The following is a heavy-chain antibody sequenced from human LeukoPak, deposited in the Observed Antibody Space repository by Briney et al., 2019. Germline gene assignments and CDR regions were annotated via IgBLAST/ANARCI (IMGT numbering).Heavy chain of an antibody. CDR2: IYHSGST. J-gene: IGHJ4*02. V-gene: IGHV4-4*02. Sequence: SGTLSLTCAVSGGSISSSNWWSWVRQPPGKGLEWIGEIYHSGSTNYNPSLKSRVTISVDKSKNQFSLKLSSVTAADTAVYYCARVNRKVRGVILFDYWGQGTLVTVSS. CDR1: GGSISSSNW. CDR3: ARVNRKVRGVILFDY. D-gene: IGHD3-10*01.